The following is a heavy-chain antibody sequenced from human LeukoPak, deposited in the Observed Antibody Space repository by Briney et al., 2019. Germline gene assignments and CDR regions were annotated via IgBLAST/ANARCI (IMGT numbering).Heavy chain of an antibody. Sequence: GGSLRLSCAASGFTFSSYEMNWVRQAPGKGLEWVSYISSSGSTIYYADSVKGRFTISRDNAKKSLYLEMNSLRAEDTAVYYCARYETGYLDYWGQGTLVTVSS. CDR2: ISSSGSTI. CDR1: GFTFSSYE. J-gene: IGHJ4*02. V-gene: IGHV3-48*03. D-gene: IGHD1-1*01. CDR3: ARYETGYLDY.